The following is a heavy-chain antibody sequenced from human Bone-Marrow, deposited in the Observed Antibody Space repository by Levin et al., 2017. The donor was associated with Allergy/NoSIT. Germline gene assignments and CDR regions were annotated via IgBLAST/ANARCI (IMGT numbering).Heavy chain of an antibody. D-gene: IGHD1-1*01. CDR3: ARDANGIY. J-gene: IGHJ4*02. CDR1: GITVGNNY. CDR2: IYSVGST. V-gene: IGHV3-66*01. Sequence: HAGGSLRLSCAASGITVGNNYMSWVRQTPGKRLEWVAVIYSVGSTYYADSVKGRFTISRDSVKNTVYLQMNNLRGEDTAVYYCARDANGIYWGQGTLVIVSS.